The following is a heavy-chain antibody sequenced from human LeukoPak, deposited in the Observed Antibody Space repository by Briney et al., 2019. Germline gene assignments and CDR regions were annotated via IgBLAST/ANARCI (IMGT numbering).Heavy chain of an antibody. CDR1: GFSFSSVA. Sequence: GESLRLSCAGSGFSFSSVAMTWVRQAPGKGLEWVSTIYGGGTNTFYADSVKGRFTISRDDSKNMQILEMDSLRPEDTAVYFCAKRITEAAGIYFDSWGQGTLVTVSS. D-gene: IGHD6-19*01. V-gene: IGHV3-23*01. CDR2: IYGGGTNT. CDR3: AKRITEAAGIYFDS. J-gene: IGHJ4*02.